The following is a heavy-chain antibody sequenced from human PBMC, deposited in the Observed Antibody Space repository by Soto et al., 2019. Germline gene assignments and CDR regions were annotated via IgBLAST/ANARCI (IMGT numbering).Heavy chain of an antibody. V-gene: IGHV1-69*13. CDR2: IIPIFGTA. CDR3: ARDKYSGSYHTFDY. Sequence: SVKVSCKASGGTFSSYAISWVRQAPGQGLEWMGGIIPIFGTANYAQKFQGRVTVTADESTSTAYMELSSLRSEDTAVYYCARDKYSGSYHTFDYWGQGTLVTVSS. D-gene: IGHD1-26*01. CDR1: GGTFSSYA. J-gene: IGHJ4*02.